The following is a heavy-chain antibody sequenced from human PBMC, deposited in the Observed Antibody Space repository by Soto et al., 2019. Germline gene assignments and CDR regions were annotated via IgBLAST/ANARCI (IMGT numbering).Heavy chain of an antibody. CDR3: ARWDYGDPRSHTFDL. CDR2: IYHSGST. CDR1: GGSISSSNW. D-gene: IGHD4-17*01. J-gene: IGHJ2*01. V-gene: IGHV4-4*02. Sequence: QVQLQESGPGLVKPSGTLSLTCAVSGGSISSSNWWSWVRQPPGKGLEWIGEIYHSGSTNYNPSLKSRVTISVDKSKNQLSLKLSSVTAADTAVYYCARWDYGDPRSHTFDLWGRGTLVTVSS.